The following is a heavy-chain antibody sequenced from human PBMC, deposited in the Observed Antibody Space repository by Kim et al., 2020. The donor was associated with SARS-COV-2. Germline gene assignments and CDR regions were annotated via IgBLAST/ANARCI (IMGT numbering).Heavy chain of an antibody. CDR2: ISGSGATT. CDR3: VKVCRGTEGLDV. J-gene: IGHJ6*04. CDR1: GFNFEKFA. D-gene: IGHD3-10*01. V-gene: IGHV3-23*01. Sequence: GGSLRLSCAASGFNFEKFAMSWVRQAPGKGLEWVSAISGSGATTYSADFVKGRFTISRDNSETTLFLQMNSLTVEDTAVFYCVKVCRGTEGLDVWGKGTTVTVSS.